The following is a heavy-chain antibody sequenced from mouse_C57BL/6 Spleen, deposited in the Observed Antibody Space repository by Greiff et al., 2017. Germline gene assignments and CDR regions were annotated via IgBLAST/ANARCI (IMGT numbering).Heavy chain of an antibody. Sequence: DVQLVESVAELVRPGASVKLSCTASGFNIKNTYMHWVKQRPEQGLEWIGRIDPANGNSKYAPKFQGKATLTADTSSNTAYLQLSSLTSEDTAIYYCARGNYYGSSSYYFDYWGQGTTLTVSS. CDR2: IDPANGNS. D-gene: IGHD1-1*01. CDR1: GFNIKNTY. V-gene: IGHV14-3*01. CDR3: ARGNYYGSSSYYFDY. J-gene: IGHJ2*01.